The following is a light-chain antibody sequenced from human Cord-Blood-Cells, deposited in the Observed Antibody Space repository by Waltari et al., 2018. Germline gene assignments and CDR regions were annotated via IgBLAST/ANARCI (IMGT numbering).Light chain of an antibody. V-gene: IGLV2-18*02. CDR1: SSEVVSYNR. Sequence: QSALTQPPSVFGSPGQSVPLSCPGTSSEVVSYNRVSWYQQPPGTAPKLMIYEVSNRPSGLPDRFSGSKSGNTASLTISGLQAEDEADYYCSSYTSSSTYVFGTGTKVTVL. J-gene: IGLJ1*01. CDR3: SSYTSSSTYV. CDR2: EVS.